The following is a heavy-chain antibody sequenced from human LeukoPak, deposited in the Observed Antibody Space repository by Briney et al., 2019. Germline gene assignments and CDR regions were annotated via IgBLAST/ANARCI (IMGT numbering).Heavy chain of an antibody. J-gene: IGHJ4*02. CDR1: GGSISSYY. V-gene: IGHV4-4*07. Sequence: SETLSLTCTVSGGSISSYYWSWIRQPPGKAPEWIGRIHSSGIINYNPPLKSRVTISLDYSNNQVSLKLNYVAAADTAVYYCVRDGANSGYPDYWGQGTLATVSS. CDR2: IHSSGII. D-gene: IGHD3-22*01. CDR3: VRDGANSGYPDY.